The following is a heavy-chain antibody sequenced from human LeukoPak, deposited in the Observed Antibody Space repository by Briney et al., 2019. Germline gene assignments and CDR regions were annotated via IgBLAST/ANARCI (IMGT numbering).Heavy chain of an antibody. CDR2: VYYSGST. Sequence: KPSETLSLTCTVSGGSISSYYWSWIRQPPGKGLEWIGYVYYSGSTNYNPSLKSRVTISVDTSKNQFSLKLSSVTAADTAVYYCARRPYAAFDIWGQGTMVTVSS. J-gene: IGHJ3*02. CDR1: GGSISSYY. D-gene: IGHD2-2*01. CDR3: ARRPYAAFDI. V-gene: IGHV4-59*01.